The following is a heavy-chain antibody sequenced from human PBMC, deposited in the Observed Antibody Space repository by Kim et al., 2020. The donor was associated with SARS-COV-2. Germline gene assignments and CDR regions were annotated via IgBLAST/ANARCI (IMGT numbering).Heavy chain of an antibody. V-gene: IGHV3-7*01. CDR1: GFTFSSYW. J-gene: IGHJ4*02. CDR2: MKQDGSEK. D-gene: IGHD6-19*01. CDR3: AREISSGWFDYWGQGNWFDY. Sequence: GGSLRLSCAASGFTFSSYWMSWVRQAPGKGLEWVANMKQDGSEKYYVDSVKGRFTISRDNAKNSLYLQMNSLRAEDTAVYYCAREISSGWFDYWGQGNWFDYWGQGTLVTVSS.